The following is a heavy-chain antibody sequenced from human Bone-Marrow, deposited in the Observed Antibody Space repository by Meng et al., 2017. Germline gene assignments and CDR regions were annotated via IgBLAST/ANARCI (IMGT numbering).Heavy chain of an antibody. J-gene: IGHJ4*02. D-gene: IGHD6-25*01. Sequence: ASVKVSCTASGYTFTGYYMHWVRQAPGQGLEWMGWINPNSGGTNYAQKFQGRVTMTRDTSISTAYMELSGLRSDDTAMYYCARDEDISAAGKLFGDYWGQGTLVTVSS. CDR3: ARDEDISAAGKLFGDY. CDR2: INPNSGGT. V-gene: IGHV1-2*02. CDR1: GYTFTGYY.